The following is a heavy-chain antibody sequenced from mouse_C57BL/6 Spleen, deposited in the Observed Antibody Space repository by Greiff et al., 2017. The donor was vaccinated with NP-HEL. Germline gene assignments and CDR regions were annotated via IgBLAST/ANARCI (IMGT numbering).Heavy chain of an antibody. Sequence: VQLKESGPGLVKPSQSLSLTCSVTGYSITSGYYWNWIRQFPGNKLEWMGYISYDGSNNYNPSLKNRISITRDTSKNQFFLKLNSVTTEDTATYYCARGAALLRLFDVWGTGTTVTVSS. D-gene: IGHD1-2*01. CDR2: ISYDGSN. J-gene: IGHJ1*03. CDR3: ARGAALLRLFDV. V-gene: IGHV3-6*01. CDR1: GYSITSGYY.